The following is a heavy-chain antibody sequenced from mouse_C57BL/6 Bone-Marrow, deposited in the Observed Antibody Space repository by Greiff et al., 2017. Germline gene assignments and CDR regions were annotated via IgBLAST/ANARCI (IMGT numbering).Heavy chain of an antibody. J-gene: IGHJ4*01. V-gene: IGHV1-72*01. D-gene: IGHD2-4*01. Sequence: QVQLQQSGAELVKPGASVKLSCKASGYTFTSYWMHWVKQRPGRGLEWIGRIDPNSGGTKYNEKFKSKATLTVDKPSSTAYMQLSSLTSEDSAVYYCARWNSIYYDYDGAMDYWGQGTSVTVSS. CDR2: IDPNSGGT. CDR1: GYTFTSYW. CDR3: ARWNSIYYDYDGAMDY.